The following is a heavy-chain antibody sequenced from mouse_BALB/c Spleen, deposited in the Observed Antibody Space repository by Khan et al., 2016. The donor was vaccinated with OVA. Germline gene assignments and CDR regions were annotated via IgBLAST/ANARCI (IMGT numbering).Heavy chain of an antibody. V-gene: IGHV5-17*02. CDR2: IGSDSSTF. J-gene: IGHJ3*01. Sequence: EVELVESGGGLVQPGGSRKLSCAASGFTFSTFGLHWVRQAPEKGLEWVAYIGSDSSTFYYEDTVKGRFTISRDNPKNTLLLQMTSLRSEDTAMYYCGSTRVCSWFASWGQGTLVTVSA. CDR1: GFTFSTFG. CDR3: GSTRVCSWFAS.